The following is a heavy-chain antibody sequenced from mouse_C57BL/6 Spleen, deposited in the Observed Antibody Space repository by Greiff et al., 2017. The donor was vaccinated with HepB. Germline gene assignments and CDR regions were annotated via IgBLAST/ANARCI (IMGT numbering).Heavy chain of an antibody. CDR3: ARDRRRDYAMDY. V-gene: IGHV5-4*01. J-gene: IGHJ4*01. Sequence: EVKVVESGGGLVKPGGSLKLSCAASGFTFSSYAMSWVRQTPEKRLEWVATISDGGSYTYYPDNVKGRFTISRDNAKNNLYLQMSHLKSEDTAMYYCARDRRRDYAMDYWGQGTSVTVSS. CDR2: ISDGGSYT. CDR1: GFTFSSYA.